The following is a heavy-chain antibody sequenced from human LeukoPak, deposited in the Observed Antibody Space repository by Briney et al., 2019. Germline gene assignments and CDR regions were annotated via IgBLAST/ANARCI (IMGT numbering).Heavy chain of an antibody. Sequence: GGSLRLSCAASGFTFSSYAMHWVRQAPGKGLEWVAVISYDGSNKYYADSVKGRFTISRDNSKNTLYLQMNSLRAEDTAVYYRARDIEQQLVPLDYWGQGTLVTVSS. J-gene: IGHJ4*02. V-gene: IGHV3-30-3*01. D-gene: IGHD6-13*01. CDR2: ISYDGSNK. CDR3: ARDIEQQLVPLDY. CDR1: GFTFSSYA.